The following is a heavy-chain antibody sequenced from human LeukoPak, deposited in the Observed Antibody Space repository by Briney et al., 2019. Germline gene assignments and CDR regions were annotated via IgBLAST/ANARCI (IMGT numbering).Heavy chain of an antibody. CDR2: IYYSGST. CDR3: ARDEYRITMVRGVIITGYFQH. D-gene: IGHD3-10*01. J-gene: IGHJ1*01. CDR1: GGSISSSSYY. V-gene: IGHV4-39*07. Sequence: SETLSLTCTVSGGSISSSSYYWGWIRQPPGKGLEWIGSIYYSGSTYYNPSLKSRVTISVDTSKNQFSLKLSSVTAADTAVYYCARDEYRITMVRGVIITGYFQHWGQGTLVTVSS.